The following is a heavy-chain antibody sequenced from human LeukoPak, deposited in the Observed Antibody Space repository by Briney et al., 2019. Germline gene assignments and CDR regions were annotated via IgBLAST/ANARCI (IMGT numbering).Heavy chain of an antibody. J-gene: IGHJ4*02. Sequence: GGSLRLSCAASGFNVSRNYMSWVRQAPGKGLEWVSVIYSGGSTYYADSVKGRFTISRDISKNTLYLRINSLRAEDTALYYCARGGWGTYDPGNLDYWGQGTLVTVSS. CDR2: IYSGGST. D-gene: IGHD6-19*01. V-gene: IGHV3-53*01. CDR3: ARGGWGTYDPGNLDY. CDR1: GFNVSRNY.